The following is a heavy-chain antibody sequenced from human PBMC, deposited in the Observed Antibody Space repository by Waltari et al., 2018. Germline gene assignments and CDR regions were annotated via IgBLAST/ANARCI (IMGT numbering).Heavy chain of an antibody. CDR3: AKGDFGVVIYFDY. J-gene: IGHJ4*02. D-gene: IGHD3-3*01. V-gene: IGHV3-30*18. CDR2: ISYDGSNK. CDR1: GFTFSSYG. Sequence: QVQLVESGGGVVQPGRSLRLSCAASGFTFSSYGMHWVRQAPGKGLEWVAVISYDGSNKYYADSVKGRFTISRDNSKNTLYLQMNSLRAEDTAVYYCAKGDFGVVIYFDYWGQGTLVTVSS.